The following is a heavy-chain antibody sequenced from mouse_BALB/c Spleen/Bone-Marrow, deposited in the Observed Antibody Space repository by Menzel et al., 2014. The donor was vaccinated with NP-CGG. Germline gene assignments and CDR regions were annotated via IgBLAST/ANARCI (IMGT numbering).Heavy chain of an antibody. CDR1: GFTFSDYY. V-gene: IGHV5-4*02. Sequence: EVMLVESGGGLVKPGGSLKLSCAASGFTFSDYYMYWVRQTPEKSLEWVATISDGGSYTYYPDSVKGRFTISRDNAKNNLYLQMSRLKSEDTAMYYCARGSSYFDYWGQGTTLTVSS. CDR3: ARGSSYFDY. J-gene: IGHJ2*01. CDR2: ISDGGSYT. D-gene: IGHD1-1*01.